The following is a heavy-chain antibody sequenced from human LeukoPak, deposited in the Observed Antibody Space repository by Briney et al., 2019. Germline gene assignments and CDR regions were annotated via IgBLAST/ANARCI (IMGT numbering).Heavy chain of an antibody. CDR2: FDPEDGET. CDR3: ARGNEIFGVETIKTRLDW. Sequence: ASVKVSCKVSGYTLTELSMHWVRQAPGKGLEWMGGFDPEDGETIYAQKFQGRVTMTEDTSTDTAYMELNRLTSDDTAVYYCARGNEIFGVETIKTRLDWWGQGTLVTVSS. CDR1: GYTLTELS. D-gene: IGHD3-3*01. V-gene: IGHV1-24*01. J-gene: IGHJ4*02.